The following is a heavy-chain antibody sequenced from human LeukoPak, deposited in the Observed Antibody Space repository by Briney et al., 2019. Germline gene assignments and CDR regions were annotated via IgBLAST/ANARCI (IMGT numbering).Heavy chain of an antibody. CDR3: ARSESRFGELYPVDY. V-gene: IGHV4-39*07. CDR1: GGSISSSSHY. Sequence: SETLSLTCTVSGGSISSSSHYWGWIRQPPGKGLEWIGSIYYSGSTYYNPSLKSRVTISVDTSKNQFSLKLSSVTAADTAVYYCARSESRFGELYPVDYWGQGTLVTVSS. CDR2: IYYSGST. J-gene: IGHJ4*02. D-gene: IGHD3-10*01.